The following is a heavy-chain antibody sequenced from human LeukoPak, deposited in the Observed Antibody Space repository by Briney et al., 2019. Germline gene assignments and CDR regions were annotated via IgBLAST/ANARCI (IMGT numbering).Heavy chain of an antibody. Sequence: SETLSLTCTVSGGSISSYYWSWIRQPAGKGLEWIGHIYTSGSTNYNPSLKSRVTMSVDTSKNQFSLKLSSVTAADTAVYYCAREVPEELGSSGWSSYFDYWGQGTLVTVSS. CDR1: GGSISSYY. D-gene: IGHD6-19*01. J-gene: IGHJ4*02. V-gene: IGHV4-4*07. CDR2: IYTSGST. CDR3: AREVPEELGSSGWSSYFDY.